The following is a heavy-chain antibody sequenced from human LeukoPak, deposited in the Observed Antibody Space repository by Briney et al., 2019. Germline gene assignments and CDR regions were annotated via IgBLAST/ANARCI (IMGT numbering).Heavy chain of an antibody. J-gene: IGHJ4*02. D-gene: IGHD5-12*01. Sequence: GGSLRLSCAASGFTFSSYEMNWVRQAPGKRLEWVSYISFSGGTIYYADSVKGRFTISRDNAKNSLYLQMNSLRAEDTAVYYCARGYRGYNDYWGQGTLVTVSS. V-gene: IGHV3-48*03. CDR1: GFTFSSYE. CDR2: ISFSGGTI. CDR3: ARGYRGYNDY.